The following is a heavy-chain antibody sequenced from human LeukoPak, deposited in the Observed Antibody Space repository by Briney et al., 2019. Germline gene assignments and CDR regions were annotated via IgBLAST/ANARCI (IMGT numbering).Heavy chain of an antibody. Sequence: SETLSLTCTVSGGSISSYYWSWIRQPPGKGLEWIGYIYYSGSTYYNPSLKSRVTISVDTSKNQFSLKLSSVTAADTAVYYCARHPSRTYYDFWSGYYAQGFDYWGQGTLVTVSS. V-gene: IGHV4-59*08. CDR1: GGSISSYY. J-gene: IGHJ4*02. CDR3: ARHPSRTYYDFWSGYYAQGFDY. CDR2: IYYSGST. D-gene: IGHD3-3*01.